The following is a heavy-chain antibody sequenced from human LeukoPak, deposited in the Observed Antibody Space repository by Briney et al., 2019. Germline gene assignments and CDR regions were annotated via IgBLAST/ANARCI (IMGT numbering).Heavy chain of an antibody. CDR1: GSTFSSYE. CDR2: ISSSGTTI. V-gene: IGHV3-48*03. D-gene: IGHD1-26*01. CDR3: VRSGSYFSK. Sequence: GGSLRLSCAASGSTFSSYEMNWVRQAPGKGLEWVSYISSSGTTIYHADSVKGRFTISRDNAKNSLYLQMNSLRAEDTAMYYCVRSGSYFSKWGQGTLVTVSS. J-gene: IGHJ4*02.